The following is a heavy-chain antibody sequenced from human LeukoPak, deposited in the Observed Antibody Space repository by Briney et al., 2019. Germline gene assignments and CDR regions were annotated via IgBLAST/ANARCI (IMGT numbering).Heavy chain of an antibody. Sequence: GGSLGLSCTASGFSFGSYWVSWVRQAPGKGLEWVATINQDGSEKYYVDSVKGRFTISRDNAKNSLYLQMNSLRVEDTSVFYCARDRHHYGSGILLPFSYWGQGTLVTVSS. CDR2: INQDGSEK. J-gene: IGHJ4*02. CDR3: ARDRHHYGSGILLPFSY. CDR1: GFSFGSYW. V-gene: IGHV3-7*01. D-gene: IGHD3-10*01.